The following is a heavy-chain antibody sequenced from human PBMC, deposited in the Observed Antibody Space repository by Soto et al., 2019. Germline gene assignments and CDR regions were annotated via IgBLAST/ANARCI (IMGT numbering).Heavy chain of an antibody. Sequence: PGGSLRLSCAASGFTFDDYAMHWVRQAPGKGLEWVSGISWNSGSIGYADSVKGRFTISRDNAKNSLYLQMNSLRSDDTAVYFCARDFDGSGSYFTNYWGQGTLVTVSS. CDR3: ARDFDGSGSYFTNY. D-gene: IGHD3-10*01. CDR2: ISWNSGSI. V-gene: IGHV3-9*01. CDR1: GFTFDDYA. J-gene: IGHJ4*02.